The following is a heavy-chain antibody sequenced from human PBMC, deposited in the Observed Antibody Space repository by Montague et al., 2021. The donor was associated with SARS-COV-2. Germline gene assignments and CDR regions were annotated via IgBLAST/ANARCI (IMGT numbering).Heavy chain of an antibody. CDR3: ASGLLSMNIAVLVLLGGIYYFDS. D-gene: IGHD2-2*01. CDR2: KKNRGST. J-gene: IGHJ4*02. Sequence: KKNRGSTNYNPSLKSRVTISVDTSKNQFSLKLNSVTSAATSVYYCASGLLSMNIAVLVLLGGIYYFDSWGQGSLV. V-gene: IGHV4-34*01.